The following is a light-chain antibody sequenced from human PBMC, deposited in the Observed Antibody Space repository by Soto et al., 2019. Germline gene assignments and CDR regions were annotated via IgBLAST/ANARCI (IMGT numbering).Light chain of an antibody. CDR2: EVS. CDR3: SSYSGSSTPYV. CDR1: SSDVGGYNY. J-gene: IGLJ1*01. V-gene: IGLV2-14*01. Sequence: QSVLTQPASVSGSSGQSITISCTGTSSDVGGYNYVSWYQQHPGKAPKLIIYEVSNRPSGVSNRFSGSKSANTASLTISGLQAEDEADYYCSSYSGSSTPYVFGTGTKVTVL.